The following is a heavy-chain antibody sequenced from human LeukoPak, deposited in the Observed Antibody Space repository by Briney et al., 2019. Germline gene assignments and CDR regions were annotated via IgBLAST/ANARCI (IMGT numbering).Heavy chain of an antibody. CDR2: IWYDGSNK. CDR3: ARNQQLGGHSYYYYGMDV. J-gene: IGHJ6*02. D-gene: IGHD3-16*01. V-gene: IGHV3-33*01. Sequence: GGSLRLSCAASGFTFSSYGMHWVRQAPGKGLEWVAVIWYDGSNKYYADSVKGRFTISRDNSKNTLYLQMNSLRADDTAIYYCARNQQLGGHSYYYYGMDVWGQGTTVTVSS. CDR1: GFTFSSYG.